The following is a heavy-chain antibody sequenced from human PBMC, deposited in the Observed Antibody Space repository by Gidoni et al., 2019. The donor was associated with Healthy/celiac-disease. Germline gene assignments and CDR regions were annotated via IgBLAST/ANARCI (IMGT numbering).Heavy chain of an antibody. D-gene: IGHD3-3*01. CDR1: GGSLSSYY. CDR3: ARGYDFWSGFRDAFDI. Sequence: QVQLQESGPGLVKPSETLSLTCTVSGGSLSSYYWSWIRQPPGKGLEWIGYIYYSGSTNYNPSLKSRVTISVDTSKNQFSLKLSSVTAADTAVYYCARGYDFWSGFRDAFDIWGQGTMVTVSS. CDR2: IYYSGST. V-gene: IGHV4-59*01. J-gene: IGHJ3*02.